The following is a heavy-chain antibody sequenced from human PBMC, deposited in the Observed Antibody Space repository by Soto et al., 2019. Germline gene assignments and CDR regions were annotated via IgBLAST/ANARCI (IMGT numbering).Heavy chain of an antibody. CDR3: AKSPTYYYGSGSYGHTYFDY. V-gene: IGHV3-23*01. Sequence: EVQLLESGGGLVQPGGSLRLSCAASGFTFSSYAMSWVRQAPGQGLEWVSAISGSGGSTYYADSVKGRFTISRDNSKNTLYLQMNSLRAEDTAVYYCAKSPTYYYGSGSYGHTYFDYWGQGTLVTVSS. J-gene: IGHJ4*02. CDR2: ISGSGGST. CDR1: GFTFSSYA. D-gene: IGHD3-10*01.